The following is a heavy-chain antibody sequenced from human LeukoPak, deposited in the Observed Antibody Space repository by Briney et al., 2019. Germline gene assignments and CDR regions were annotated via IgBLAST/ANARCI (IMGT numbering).Heavy chain of an antibody. J-gene: IGHJ6*02. Sequence: GGSLRLSCAASGFTFSGYSVNWVRQAPGKGLEWVPYIGGSSISIYYADSVKGRITISRDNAKNSLYLQMSSLRAEDSAVYYCARVGFGSGNFYPSYGMDVWGQGTTVTVSS. CDR3: ARVGFGSGNFYPSYGMDV. V-gene: IGHV3-48*01. CDR2: IGGSSISI. D-gene: IGHD3-10*01. CDR1: GFTFSGYS.